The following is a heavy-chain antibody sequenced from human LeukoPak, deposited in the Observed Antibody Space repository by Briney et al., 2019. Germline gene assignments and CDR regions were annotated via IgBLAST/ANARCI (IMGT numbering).Heavy chain of an antibody. V-gene: IGHV1-18*01. J-gene: IGHJ5*02. CDR2: ISAYNGNT. CDR3: ARDSNDSSGYYYRGWFDP. Sequence: ASVKVSCKTSGYTFTNFGISWVRQAPGQGLEWMGWISAYNGNTDYAQNLQGRVTMTIDTSTTTAYMELRSLRSDDTAVYYCARDSNDSSGYYYRGWFDPWGQGTLVTVSS. CDR1: GYTFTNFG. D-gene: IGHD3-22*01.